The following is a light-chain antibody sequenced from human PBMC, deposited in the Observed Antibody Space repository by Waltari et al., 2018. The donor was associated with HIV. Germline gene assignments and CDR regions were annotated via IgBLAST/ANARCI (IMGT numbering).Light chain of an antibody. J-gene: IGLJ2*01. CDR3: CSYAGSPTFVI. CDR2: DVT. CDR1: RSDVGSSNI. Sequence: QSALTQPASVSGSPGQSITIPFPGTRSDVGSSNIVSWYEHHPGKAPKLIIYDVTKRPSGVSNRFSGSKSGNTASLTISGLQAEDEADYYCCSYAGSPTFVIFGGGTKLTVL. V-gene: IGLV2-23*02.